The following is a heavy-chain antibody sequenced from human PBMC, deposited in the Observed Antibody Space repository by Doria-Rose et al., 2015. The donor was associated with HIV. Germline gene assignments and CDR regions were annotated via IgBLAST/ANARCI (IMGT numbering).Heavy chain of an antibody. CDR3: ARMGSYRELDY. CDR2: TYYTGTS. Sequence: QVQLTESGPGLVKPSETLSLTCSVSGAPVSSRGYYWNWIRQVPGKGLESLGYTYYTGTSDYSPSLKSRLNMAVDTSKNQFSLKLSFVTVADTAVYYCARMGSYRELDYWGQGALVIVSA. CDR1: GAPVSSRGYY. V-gene: IGHV4-31*03. J-gene: IGHJ4*02. D-gene: IGHD3-3*01.